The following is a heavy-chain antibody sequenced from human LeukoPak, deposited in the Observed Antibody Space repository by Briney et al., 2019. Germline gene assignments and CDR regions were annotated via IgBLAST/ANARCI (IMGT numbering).Heavy chain of an antibody. CDR2: ISSSGSTI. CDR3: ARQDYYMDV. V-gene: IGHV3-48*03. CDR1: GFTFSSYE. J-gene: IGHJ6*03. Sequence: GGSLRLSCAASGFTFSSYEMNWVRQAPGKGLEWVSYISSSGSTIYYADSVKGRFTISRDNAKNTLYLQMNSLRAEDTAVYYCARQDYYMDVWGKGTTVTIPS.